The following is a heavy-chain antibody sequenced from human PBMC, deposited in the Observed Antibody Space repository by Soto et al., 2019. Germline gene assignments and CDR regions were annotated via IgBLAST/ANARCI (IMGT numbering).Heavy chain of an antibody. CDR3: ARDLAAGDL. CDR1: GYTFTSYA. J-gene: IGHJ5*02. Sequence: ASVKVSCKASGYTFTSYAMHWVRQAPGQRLEWMGLINAVGGNTKYAQEFQGRVTLTSDTSTSTVYMELSSLRFEDTALFYCARDLAAGDLWGQGTLVTVSS. D-gene: IGHD6-13*01. V-gene: IGHV1-3*03. CDR2: INAVGGNT.